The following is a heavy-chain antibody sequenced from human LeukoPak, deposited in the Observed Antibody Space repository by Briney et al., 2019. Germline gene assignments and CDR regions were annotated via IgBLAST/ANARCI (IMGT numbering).Heavy chain of an antibody. CDR2: IYYSGST. J-gene: IGHJ4*02. Sequence: SETLSLTCTVSGGSISSGDYYWSWIRQPPGKGLEWIGYIYYSGSTYYNPSLKSRVTISVDTSKNQFSLKLSSVTAADTAVYCCARLYYYDSSGLDYWGQGTLVTVSS. CDR3: ARLYYYDSSGLDY. V-gene: IGHV4-30-4*08. D-gene: IGHD3-22*01. CDR1: GGSISSGDYY.